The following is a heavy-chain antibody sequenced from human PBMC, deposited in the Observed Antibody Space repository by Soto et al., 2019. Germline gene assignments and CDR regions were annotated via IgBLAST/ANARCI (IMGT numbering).Heavy chain of an antibody. D-gene: IGHD6-19*01. J-gene: IGHJ4*02. V-gene: IGHV4-30-4*01. CDR3: ARDLHGYGSGQD. CDR2: IFHSGST. Sequence: QVQLQESGPGLVKPSQTLSLTCTVSGDSLSSGDYFWSWIRQPPGKGLEWIGYIFHSGSTYYNPSLKGRVTISVDTSRNQFSLGLSSMTAADTAVYYCARDLHGYGSGQDWGQGTLVTVSS. CDR1: GDSLSSGDYF.